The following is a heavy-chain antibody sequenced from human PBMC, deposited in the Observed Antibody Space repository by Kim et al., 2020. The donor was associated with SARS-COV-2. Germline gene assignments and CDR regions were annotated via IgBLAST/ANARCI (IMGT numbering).Heavy chain of an antibody. CDR1: GFTVSSNY. V-gene: IGHV3-66*01. D-gene: IGHD2-15*01. J-gene: IGHJ6*03. CDR2: IYSGGST. Sequence: GGSLRLSCAASGFTVSSNYMSWVRQAPGKGLEWVSVIYSGGSTYYADSVKGRFTISRDNSKTTLYLQMNSLRAEDTAVYYCARDPLPGSSNSYYYYMDVWGKGTTVTVSS. CDR3: ARDPLPGSSNSYYYYMDV.